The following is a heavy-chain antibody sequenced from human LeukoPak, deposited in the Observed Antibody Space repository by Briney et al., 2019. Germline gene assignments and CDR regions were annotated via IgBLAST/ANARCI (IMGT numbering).Heavy chain of an antibody. J-gene: IGHJ4*02. V-gene: IGHV3-23*01. CDR2: ISGSGGST. D-gene: IGHD5-18*01. Sequence: GGSLRLSCAASGFTFSSCAMSWVRQAPGKGLEWVSSISGSGGSTYYADSVKGRFTISRDNSKNTLYLQMNSLRAEDTAVYYCAKARGYSYGYLFDYWGQGTLVTVSP. CDR3: AKARGYSYGYLFDY. CDR1: GFTFSSCA.